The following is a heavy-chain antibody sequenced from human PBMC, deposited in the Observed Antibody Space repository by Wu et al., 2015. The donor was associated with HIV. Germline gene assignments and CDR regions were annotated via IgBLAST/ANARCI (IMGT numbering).Heavy chain of an antibody. J-gene: IGHJ4*02. D-gene: IGHD3-10*02. CDR3: ARGGDVRAQLVLYFLDF. Sequence: VQSGGEVKKPGASVKVSCKASQYRFVTYGVTWLRQVPGHRFEWMGWISPYNENIDVAQKFQGRFTMTTDTSTTTAYMELRNLRSDDTAVYFCARGGDVRAQLVLYFLDFWGQGTLVTVSS. V-gene: IGHV1-18*01. CDR1: QYRFVTYG. CDR2: ISPYNENI.